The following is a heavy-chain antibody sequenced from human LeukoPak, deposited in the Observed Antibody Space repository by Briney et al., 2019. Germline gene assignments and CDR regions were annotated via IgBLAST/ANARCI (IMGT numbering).Heavy chain of an antibody. D-gene: IGHD3-9*01. Sequence: GASVKVSCKASGYTFTGYYMHWVRQAPGQGLEWMGWINPNSGGTNYAQKFQGRVTMTRDTSISTAYMELSRLRSDDTAVYYCVSTGKDYDILTGYYPLGYWGQGTLVTVSS. V-gene: IGHV1-2*02. CDR1: GYTFTGYY. J-gene: IGHJ4*02. CDR3: VSTGKDYDILTGYYPLGY. CDR2: INPNSGGT.